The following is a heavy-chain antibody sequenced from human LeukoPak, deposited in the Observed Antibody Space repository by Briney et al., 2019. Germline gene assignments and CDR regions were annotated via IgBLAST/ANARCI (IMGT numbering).Heavy chain of an antibody. D-gene: IGHD1-26*01. V-gene: IGHV5-10-1*01. Sequence: KGGESLKFSCKGSGYSFTSYWISWVRQMPGKGLEWMGRIDPSDSYTNYSPSFQGRVTISADKSISTAYLQWSSLKASDTAMYYCARHLPYRLGGSYLYYFDYWGQGTLVTVSS. J-gene: IGHJ4*02. CDR2: IDPSDSYT. CDR3: ARHLPYRLGGSYLYYFDY. CDR1: GYSFTSYW.